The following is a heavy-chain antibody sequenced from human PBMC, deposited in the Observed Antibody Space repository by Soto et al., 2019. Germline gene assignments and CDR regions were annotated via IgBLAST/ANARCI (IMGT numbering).Heavy chain of an antibody. J-gene: IGHJ4*02. Sequence: PSETLSLTCTVSGGSISSGDYYWSWIRQHPGKGLEWIGDIYYSGNTFYKPSLMSRLIISVDTSKNQFSLKLTSVTAADTAVYYCARVRFGDSAPALFDQWGQGAQVTVSA. CDR1: GGSISSGDYY. D-gene: IGHD4-17*01. V-gene: IGHV4-31*03. CDR3: ARVRFGDSAPALFDQ. CDR2: IYYSGNT.